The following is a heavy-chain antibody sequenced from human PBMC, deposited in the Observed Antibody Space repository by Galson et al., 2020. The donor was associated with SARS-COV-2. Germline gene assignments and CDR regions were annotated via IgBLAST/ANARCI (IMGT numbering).Heavy chain of an antibody. CDR1: GFTFSSYA. Sequence: QAGVSLRLSCAASGFTFSSYAMHWVRQAPGKGLEWVAVISYDGSNKYYADSVKGRFTISRDNSKNTLYLQMNSLRAEDTAVYYCARPYSGSYLTYFDYWGQGTLVTVSS. CDR3: ARPYSGSYLTYFDY. V-gene: IGHV3-30-3*01. CDR2: ISYDGSNK. D-gene: IGHD1-26*01. J-gene: IGHJ4*02.